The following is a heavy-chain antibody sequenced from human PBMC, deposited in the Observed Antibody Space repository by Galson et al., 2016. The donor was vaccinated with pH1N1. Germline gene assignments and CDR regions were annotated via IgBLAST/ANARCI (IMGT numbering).Heavy chain of an antibody. CDR1: GGIFNSFG. CDR3: ARGYSYHNNDGFDL. D-gene: IGHD5-18*01. Sequence: SVKVSCKASGGIFNSFGISWVRQAPGQGFEWMGGIVAIFGTTNYAQKFQGRVTITADKSSSTVYMEVNRLTSQDTAVYYCARGYSYHNNDGFDLWGQGTMVTVSA. CDR2: IVAIFGTT. J-gene: IGHJ3*01. V-gene: IGHV1-69*06.